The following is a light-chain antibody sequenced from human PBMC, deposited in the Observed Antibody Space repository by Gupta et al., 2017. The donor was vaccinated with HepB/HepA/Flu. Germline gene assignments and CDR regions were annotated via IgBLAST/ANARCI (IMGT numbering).Light chain of an antibody. CDR1: QSISSF. CDR2: GAS. J-gene: IGKJ4*01. CDR3: QQRYNWPLT. V-gene: IGKV3-11*01. Sequence: EIVLTQSPGTLSLSPGERATLSCRASQSISSFLAWHQQTPGQAPRLLIYGASNRATGIPARFSGSGSGTDFTLTISNLEPEDFAVYYCQQRYNWPLTFGGGTKVEIK.